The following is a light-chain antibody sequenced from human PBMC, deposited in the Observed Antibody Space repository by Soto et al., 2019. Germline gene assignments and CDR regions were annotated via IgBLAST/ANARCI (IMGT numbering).Light chain of an antibody. CDR1: SSDVGGYNY. V-gene: IGLV2-8*01. CDR3: NSYAGSNNWV. Sequence: QSALTQPAYVSGSPGQSITISCTGTSSDVGGYNYVSWYQQHPGKAPKLMIYEVSKRPSGVPDRFSGSKSGNTASLTVSGLQAEDEADYYGNSYAGSNNWVFGGGTKVTVL. CDR2: EVS. J-gene: IGLJ3*02.